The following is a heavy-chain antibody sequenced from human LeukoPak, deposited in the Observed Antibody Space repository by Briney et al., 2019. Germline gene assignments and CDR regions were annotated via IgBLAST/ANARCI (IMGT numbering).Heavy chain of an antibody. CDR3: ARVGRPSLWFGEGNWFDP. D-gene: IGHD3-10*01. Sequence: GGSLRLSCEASGFTFSDYWMHWVRQAPGKGLVWVSRIRRDGVETNYEDSVKGRFTISRDNAKNSLYLQTNSLRAEDTAVYYCARVGRPSLWFGEGNWFDPWGQGTLVTVSS. V-gene: IGHV3-74*01. J-gene: IGHJ5*02. CDR1: GFTFSDYW. CDR2: IRRDGVET.